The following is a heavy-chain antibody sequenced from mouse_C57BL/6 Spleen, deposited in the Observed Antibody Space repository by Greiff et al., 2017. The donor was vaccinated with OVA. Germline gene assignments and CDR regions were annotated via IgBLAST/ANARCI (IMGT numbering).Heavy chain of an antibody. CDR1: GFTFSSYT. CDR3: ARDGYYDFDY. CDR2: ISGGGGNT. D-gene: IGHD2-3*01. J-gene: IGHJ2*01. V-gene: IGHV5-9*01. Sequence: EVMLVESGGGLVKPGGSLKLSCAASGFTFSSYTMSWVRQTPEKRLEWVATISGGGGNTYYPDSVKGRFTISRDNAKNTLYLQMSSLRSEDTALYYCARDGYYDFDYWGQGTTLTVSS.